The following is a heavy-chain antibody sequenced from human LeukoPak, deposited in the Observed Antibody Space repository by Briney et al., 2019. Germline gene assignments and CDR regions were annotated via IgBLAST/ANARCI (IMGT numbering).Heavy chain of an antibody. CDR1: GGSTSSGGYS. J-gene: IGHJ5*02. CDR2: IYHSGST. CDR3: ARDRAANWFDP. V-gene: IGHV4-30-2*01. Sequence: PSETLSLTCAVSGGSTSSGGYSWSWIRQPPGKGLEWIGYIYHSGSTYYNPSLKSRVTISVDRSKNQFSLKLSSVTAADTAVYYCARDRAANWFDPWGQGTLVTVSS.